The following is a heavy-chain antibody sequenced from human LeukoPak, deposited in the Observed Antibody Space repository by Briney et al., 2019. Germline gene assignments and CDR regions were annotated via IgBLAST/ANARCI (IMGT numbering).Heavy chain of an antibody. CDR1: GFSFSNYW. J-gene: IGHJ4*02. V-gene: IGHV3-30-3*01. CDR3: VRDFSGKWSLEY. CDR2: ISSDGNKE. D-gene: IGHD6-25*01. Sequence: GGSLRLSCAASGFSFSNYWMHWVRQAPDKGLDWVAEISSDGNKEFYADSVKGRFIISRDNSKNTVFLQMNSLRGEDTAVYYCVRDFSGKWSLEYWGQGTLVTVSS.